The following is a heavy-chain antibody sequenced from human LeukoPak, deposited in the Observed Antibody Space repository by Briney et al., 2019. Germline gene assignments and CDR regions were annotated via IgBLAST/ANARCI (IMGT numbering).Heavy chain of an antibody. CDR3: ARGPKITMVRGVIQDWFDP. D-gene: IGHD3-10*01. J-gene: IGHJ5*02. V-gene: IGHV1-18*01. CDR2: ISAYNGNT. Sequence: ASVKVSCKASGYTFTSYGISWVRQAPGQGLEWMGWISAYNGNTNYAQKLQGRVTMTTDTSTSTAYMELSSLRSEDTAVYYCARGPKITMVRGVIQDWFDPWGQGTLVTISS. CDR1: GYTFTSYG.